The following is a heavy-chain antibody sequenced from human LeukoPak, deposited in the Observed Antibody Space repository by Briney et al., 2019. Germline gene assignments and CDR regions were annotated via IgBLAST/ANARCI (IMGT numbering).Heavy chain of an antibody. CDR2: IYYSGGT. CDR1: GGSISSYY. CDR3: ARHLTPFGGVIAFDY. J-gene: IGHJ4*02. V-gene: IGHV4-59*08. Sequence: SETLSLTCTVSGGSISSYYWSWIRQPPGKGLEWIGYIYYSGGTNYNPSLKSRVTISVDTSKNQFSLKLSSVTAADTAVYYCARHLTPFGGVIAFDYWGQGTLVTVSS. D-gene: IGHD3-16*02.